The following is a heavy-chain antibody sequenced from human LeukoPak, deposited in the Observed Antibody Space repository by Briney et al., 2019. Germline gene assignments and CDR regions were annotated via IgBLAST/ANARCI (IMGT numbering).Heavy chain of an antibody. CDR2: INPSGGST. Sequence: ASVKVSCKASGYTFTSYYMHWVRQAPGQGLEWMGIINPSGGSTSYTQKFQGRVTMTRDTSTSTVYMELSSLRSEDTAVYYCAREGFPPKISDFWSGLGPYYYYYGMDVWGQGTTVTVSS. CDR3: AREGFPPKISDFWSGLGPYYYYYGMDV. J-gene: IGHJ6*02. V-gene: IGHV1-46*01. D-gene: IGHD3-3*01. CDR1: GYTFTSYY.